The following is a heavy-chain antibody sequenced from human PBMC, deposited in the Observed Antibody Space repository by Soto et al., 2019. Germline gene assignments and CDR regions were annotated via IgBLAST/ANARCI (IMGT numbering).Heavy chain of an antibody. J-gene: IGHJ6*04. CDR1: GFTFSSYW. CDR2: IKKDXSEX. Sequence: SLRLSCAASGFTFSSYWMSWVRQAPGXXXEWVAXIKKDXSEXXYXDSVKGRFTISRDNAKNSLYLQMNSLRAEGTAVYDXXXXXXXXXXXXXXXXXXXXXXYVCGKGTTVTVSS. CDR3: XXXXXXXXXXXXXXXXXXXXXYV. V-gene: IGHV3-7*03.